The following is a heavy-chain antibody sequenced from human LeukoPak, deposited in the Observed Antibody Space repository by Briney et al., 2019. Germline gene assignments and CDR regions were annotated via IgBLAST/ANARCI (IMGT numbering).Heavy chain of an antibody. Sequence: ASVKVSFKASGYTFTSYGISWVRQAPGQGLEWMGWISAYNGNTNYAQKLQGRVTMTTDTSTSTAYMELRSLRSDDTAVYYCARQRYCSSTSCYAWFDPWGQGTLVTVSS. J-gene: IGHJ5*02. V-gene: IGHV1-18*01. D-gene: IGHD2-2*01. CDR1: GYTFTSYG. CDR3: ARQRYCSSTSCYAWFDP. CDR2: ISAYNGNT.